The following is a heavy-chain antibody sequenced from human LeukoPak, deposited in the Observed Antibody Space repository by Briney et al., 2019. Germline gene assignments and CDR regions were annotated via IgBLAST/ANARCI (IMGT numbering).Heavy chain of an antibody. CDR3: AKEERSSQSYYFDY. D-gene: IGHD6-13*01. V-gene: IGHV3-30*18. CDR1: GFTFSSYG. Sequence: GGSLRLSCAASGFTFSSYGMHWVRQAPGKGLEWVAVISYGGSNEYYADSVKGRFTISRDNSKNTLYLQMNSLRAEDTAVYYCAKEERSSQSYYFDYCGQGTLVTVSS. J-gene: IGHJ4*02. CDR2: ISYGGSNE.